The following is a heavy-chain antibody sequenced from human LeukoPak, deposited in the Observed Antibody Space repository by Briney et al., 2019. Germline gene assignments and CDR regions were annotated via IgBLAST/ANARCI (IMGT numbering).Heavy chain of an antibody. D-gene: IGHD6-13*01. J-gene: IGHJ4*02. CDR3: AKKGIRSSIILYYFDY. Sequence: GGSLRLSCAASGFSFSKHVMSWVRQAPGKGLEWVAFIRYDGSNKYYADSVKGRFTISRDNSKNTPYLQMNSLRAEDTAVYYCAKKGIRSSIILYYFDYWGQGTLVTVSS. CDR1: GFSFSKHV. CDR2: IRYDGSNK. V-gene: IGHV3-30*02.